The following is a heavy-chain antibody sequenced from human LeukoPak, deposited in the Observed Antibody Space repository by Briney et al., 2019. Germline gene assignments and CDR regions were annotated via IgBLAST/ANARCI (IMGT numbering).Heavy chain of an antibody. Sequence: SETLSLTCAVYGGSFGGYHWTWIRQSPGKGLEWIGDINPSGSTYYNPSLKSRPTISVDTSKNQFSLKLRSVTAADTAVYYCARGRHDITMIVVVMTSVSYYLDVWGKGTTVTVS. V-gene: IGHV4-34*01. CDR1: GGSFGGYH. CDR2: INPSGST. J-gene: IGHJ6*03. D-gene: IGHD3-22*01. CDR3: ARGRHDITMIVVVMTSVSYYLDV.